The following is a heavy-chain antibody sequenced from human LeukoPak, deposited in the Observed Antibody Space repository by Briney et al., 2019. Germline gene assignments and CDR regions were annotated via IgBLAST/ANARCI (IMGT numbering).Heavy chain of an antibody. J-gene: IGHJ4*02. CDR1: GGSISSYY. V-gene: IGHV4-59*12. CDR2: IYYSGST. Sequence: SETLSLTCTVSGGSISSYYWSWIRQPPGKGLEWIGYIYYSGSTNYNPSLKSRVTISVDTYKNQFSLKLSSVTAADTAVYYCASPYYYGSGSSHWGQGTLVTVSS. D-gene: IGHD3-10*01. CDR3: ASPYYYGSGSSH.